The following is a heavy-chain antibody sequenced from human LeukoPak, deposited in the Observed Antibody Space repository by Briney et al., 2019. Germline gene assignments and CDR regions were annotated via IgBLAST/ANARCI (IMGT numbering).Heavy chain of an antibody. CDR2: IIPIFGTA. CDR3: ARDGPYYYDSSGYSFDY. CDR1: GGTFSSYA. D-gene: IGHD3-22*01. Sequence: SVKVSCKASGGTFSSYAISWVRQAPGQGLEWMGGIIPIFGTANYAQKFQGRVTITADESTSTAYMELSSLRSEDTAVYYCARDGPYYYDSSGYSFDYWGQGTLVTVSS. V-gene: IGHV1-69*13. J-gene: IGHJ4*02.